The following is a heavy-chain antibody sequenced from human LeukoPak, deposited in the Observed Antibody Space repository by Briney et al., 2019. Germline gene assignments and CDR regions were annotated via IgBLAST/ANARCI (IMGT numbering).Heavy chain of an antibody. CDR3: ARAGILNWCDP. CDR1: GYTFTSYY. V-gene: IGHV1-46*01. J-gene: IGHJ5*02. Sequence: GASVKVSCKASGYTFTSYYMRWVRQAPGQGLEWMGIINPSGGSTSYAQKFQGRVTMTRDTSTSTVYMELRSLRSDDTAVYYCARAGILNWCDPWGQGTLVTVSS. D-gene: IGHD6-13*01. CDR2: INPSGGST.